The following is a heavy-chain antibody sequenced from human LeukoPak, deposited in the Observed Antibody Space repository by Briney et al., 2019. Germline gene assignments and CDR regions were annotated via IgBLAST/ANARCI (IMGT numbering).Heavy chain of an antibody. V-gene: IGHV3-48*03. Sequence: GGSLRLSCAASGFTFSGYEMNWVRQAPGKGLEWVSYISSSGSTIYYADSVKGRFTISRDNAKNSLYLQMNSLRAEDTAVYYCARAYRQNYYYYYMDVWGKGTTVTVSS. D-gene: IGHD4-11*01. CDR3: ARAYRQNYYYYYMDV. J-gene: IGHJ6*03. CDR1: GFTFSGYE. CDR2: ISSSGSTI.